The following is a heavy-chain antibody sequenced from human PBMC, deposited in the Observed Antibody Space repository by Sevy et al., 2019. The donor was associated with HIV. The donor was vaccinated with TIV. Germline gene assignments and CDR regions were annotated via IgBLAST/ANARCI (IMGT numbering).Heavy chain of an antibody. J-gene: IGHJ6*02. D-gene: IGHD3-22*01. CDR2: IYHSGTT. Sequence: SETLSLTCVVSGYSISSGYYWGWIRQPPGKGLEWIGSIYHSGTTYYNPSLKSRVTISVDTSKNQFSLKLISVTAADTAVYYCASLYYDSSGYPSGMDVWGQGTKVTVSS. V-gene: IGHV4-38-2*01. CDR3: ASLYYDSSGYPSGMDV. CDR1: GYSISSGYY.